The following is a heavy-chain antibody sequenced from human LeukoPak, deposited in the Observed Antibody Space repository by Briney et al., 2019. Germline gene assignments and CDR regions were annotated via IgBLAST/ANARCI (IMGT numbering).Heavy chain of an antibody. V-gene: IGHV3-30*03. CDR3: ARDLGGAAAGRFPLDY. Sequence: GGSLRLSCAGSGFIFRNYGMHWVRQAPGQGLEWVAVISDGGTHLYYADSVKGRFTISRDNSESAMYLQMNSLRVEDTAVYYCARDLGGAAAGRFPLDYWGQGTLVTVSS. CDR1: GFIFRNYG. CDR2: ISDGGTHL. J-gene: IGHJ4*02. D-gene: IGHD6-13*01.